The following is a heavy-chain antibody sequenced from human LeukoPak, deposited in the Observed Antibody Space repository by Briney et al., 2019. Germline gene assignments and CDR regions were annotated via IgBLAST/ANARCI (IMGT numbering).Heavy chain of an antibody. Sequence: GGSLRLSCAASGFTFSSYWMSWVRQAPGKGLEWVANINKDGGEKYYADSVKGRFTISRDNAKNSLYLQMNSLRAEDTAVYYCARDGSGYYYDTLDFDYWGQGTLVTVSS. CDR1: GFTFSSYW. CDR3: ARDGSGYYYDTLDFDY. CDR2: INKDGGEK. V-gene: IGHV3-7*03. D-gene: IGHD3-22*01. J-gene: IGHJ4*02.